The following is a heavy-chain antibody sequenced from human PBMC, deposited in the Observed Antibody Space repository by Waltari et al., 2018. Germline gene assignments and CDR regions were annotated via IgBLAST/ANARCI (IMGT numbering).Heavy chain of an antibody. CDR1: GGSISSSPYS. D-gene: IGHD6-19*01. CDR2: ISYSGIT. J-gene: IGHJ4*02. CDR3: ARLCLGCPFDY. V-gene: IGHV4-39*01. Sequence: QLQLQESGPGLLKPSETLSLTCTVSGGSISSSPYSWGWIRQPPGKGLEWIGSISYSGITYYTPSFKSRITISVDTSKNQFSLKLSSVIAADTAVYYCARLCLGCPFDYWGQGTLVTVSS.